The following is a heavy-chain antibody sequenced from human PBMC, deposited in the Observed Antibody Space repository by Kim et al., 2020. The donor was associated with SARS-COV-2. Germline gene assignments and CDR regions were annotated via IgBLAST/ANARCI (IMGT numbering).Heavy chain of an antibody. D-gene: IGHD6-19*01. Sequence: GGSLRLSCAASGFTFSSYWMSWVRQAPGKGLEWVANIKQDGSEKYYVDSVKGRFTISRDNAKNSLYLQMNSLRAEDTAVYYCARDLIFLKWGIAVAGGFDYWGQGTLVTVSS. CDR3: ARDLIFLKWGIAVAGGFDY. J-gene: IGHJ4*02. CDR1: GFTFSSYW. CDR2: IKQDGSEK. V-gene: IGHV3-7*01.